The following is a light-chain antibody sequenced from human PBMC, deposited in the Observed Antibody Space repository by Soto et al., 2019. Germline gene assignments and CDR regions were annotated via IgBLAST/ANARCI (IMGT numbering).Light chain of an antibody. Sequence: QSVLTQPPSASGSPGQSVTISCTGANTDVGGYNYVSWYQQHPGKAPRLVIYEVSKRPSGVPDRFSGSKSGNTAFLTVSGLQAEDEADYYCSSYAGYNDFCLFGTGTKVTVL. CDR3: SSYAGYNDFCL. CDR1: NTDVGGYNY. J-gene: IGLJ1*01. V-gene: IGLV2-8*01. CDR2: EVS.